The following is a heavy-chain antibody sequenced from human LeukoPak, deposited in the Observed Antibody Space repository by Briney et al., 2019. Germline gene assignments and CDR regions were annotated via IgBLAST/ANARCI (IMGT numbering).Heavy chain of an antibody. D-gene: IGHD3-22*01. CDR3: ARVDSSDYYSYFFDY. CDR1: EFTFSDYY. V-gene: IGHV3-11*01. Sequence: QPGGSLRLSCAASEFTFSDYYMSWIRQAPGKGLEWVSYISSSGSTIYYADALKGRFTISRNNAKNSLYLQMNSLRAEDTAVYYCARVDSSDYYSYFFDYWGQGTLVTVSS. CDR2: ISSSGSTI. J-gene: IGHJ4*02.